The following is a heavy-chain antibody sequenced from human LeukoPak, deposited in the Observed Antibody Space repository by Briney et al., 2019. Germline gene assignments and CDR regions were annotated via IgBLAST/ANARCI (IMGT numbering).Heavy chain of an antibody. J-gene: IGHJ4*02. V-gene: IGHV4-39*01. CDR2: IYYSGST. CDR1: GGSISSSSYY. Sequence: PSETLSLTYTVSGGSISSSSYYWGWIRQPPGKGLEWIGSIYYSGSTYYNPSLKSRVTISVDTSKNQFSLKLSSVTAADTAVYYCARFPGPLYYFDYWGQGTLVTVSS. CDR3: ARFPGPLYYFDY.